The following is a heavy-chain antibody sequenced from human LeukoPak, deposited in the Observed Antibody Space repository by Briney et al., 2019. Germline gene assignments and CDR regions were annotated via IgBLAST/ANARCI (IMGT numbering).Heavy chain of an antibody. CDR3: ARAGSCGGTWCGNWFDP. Sequence: SQTLSLTCAISGDSVSSSSATWNWIRQSPSRGLEWLGRTYYRSKWYNDYEVSVKSRITINPDTSKNQFSLQLNSVTPEDTAVYYCARAGSCGGTWCGNWFDPWGQGTLVTVSS. CDR1: GDSVSSSSAT. D-gene: IGHD6-13*01. J-gene: IGHJ5*02. CDR2: TYYRSKWYN. V-gene: IGHV6-1*01.